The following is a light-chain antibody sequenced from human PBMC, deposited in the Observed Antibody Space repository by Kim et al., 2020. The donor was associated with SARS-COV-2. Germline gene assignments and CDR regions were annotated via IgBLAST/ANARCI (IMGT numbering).Light chain of an antibody. CDR2: GNS. J-gene: IGLJ2*01. CDR3: QSYDSLSGSVV. CDR1: TSNIGAGYD. Sequence: QSVLTQPPLVSGAPGQGVIISCAGSTSNIGAGYDVHWYQQLPGRAPKLLIYGNSNRPSGVPDRFSGSKSGTSASLAITGLQAEDEADYYCQSYDSLSGSVVFGGGTQLTVL. V-gene: IGLV1-40*01.